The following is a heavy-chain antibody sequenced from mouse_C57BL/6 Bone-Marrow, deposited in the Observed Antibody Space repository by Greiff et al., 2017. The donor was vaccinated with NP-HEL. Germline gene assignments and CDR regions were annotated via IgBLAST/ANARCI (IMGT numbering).Heavy chain of an antibody. Sequence: EVKLVESGGGLVQPGGSLKLSCAASGFTFSDYGMAWVRQAPRKGPEWVAFISNLAYSIYYADTVTGRFTISRENAKNTLYLEMSSLRSEDTAMYYCARHHYGSSYPLYWYFDVWGTGTTVTVSS. V-gene: IGHV5-15*01. CDR2: ISNLAYSI. CDR1: GFTFSDYG. J-gene: IGHJ1*03. CDR3: ARHHYGSSYPLYWYFDV. D-gene: IGHD1-1*01.